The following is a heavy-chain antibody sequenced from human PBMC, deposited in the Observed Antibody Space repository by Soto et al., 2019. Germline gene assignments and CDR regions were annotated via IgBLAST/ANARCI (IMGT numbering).Heavy chain of an antibody. CDR1: GFTFSSYG. J-gene: IGHJ4*02. V-gene: IGHV3-30*03. Sequence: QAQLVESGGGVVQPGRSLRLSCAASGFTFSSYGMHWVRQAPGTGLEWVADISYDGGLQHYADSVKGRFTISRDNSKNMVLLQMNCLRAEDMAVYYCVSDRGYGHASVPYSWGQGTLVSVSS. CDR3: VSDRGYGHASVPYS. CDR2: ISYDGGLQ. D-gene: IGHD5-18*01.